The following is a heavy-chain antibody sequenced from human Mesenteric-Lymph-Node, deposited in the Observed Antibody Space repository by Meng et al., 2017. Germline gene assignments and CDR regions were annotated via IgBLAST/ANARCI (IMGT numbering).Heavy chain of an antibody. CDR3: ARDPAYCGGDCYSS. V-gene: IGHV1-69*08. J-gene: IGHJ5*02. CDR1: GGTFSSYT. Sequence: VPAVQSGAAVKKPGSSVKVCCKASGGTFSSYTISWVRQAPGQGLEWMGRIIPILGIANYAQKFQGRVTITADKSTSTAYMELSSLRSEDTAVYYCARDPAYCGGDCYSSWGQGTLVTVSS. CDR2: IIPILGIA. D-gene: IGHD2-21*02.